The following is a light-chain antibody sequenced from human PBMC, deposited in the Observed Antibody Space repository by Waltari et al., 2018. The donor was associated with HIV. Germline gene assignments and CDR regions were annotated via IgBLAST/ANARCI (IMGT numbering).Light chain of an antibody. CDR3: SSYTSSSTKV. J-gene: IGLJ2*01. CDR2: DVS. Sequence: QSALTQTASVPGSPGQSITISCTGTSSDIDGYHYVSWYQQHPGKAPKLMIYDVSNRPSGLSNRFSGSKSGNTASLTISGLQAEDEADYYCSSYTSSSTKVFGGGTKLTVL. CDR1: SSDIDGYHY. V-gene: IGLV2-14*03.